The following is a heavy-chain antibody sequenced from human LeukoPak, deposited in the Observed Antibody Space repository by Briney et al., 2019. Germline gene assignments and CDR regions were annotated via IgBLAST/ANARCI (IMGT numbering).Heavy chain of an antibody. CDR3: ATQKPYYYDSSGYFDY. CDR2: IYPGDSDT. D-gene: IGHD3-22*01. V-gene: IGHV5-51*01. CDR1: GYSFTSYW. Sequence: GESLKISCKGSGYSFTSYWIGWVRQMPGKGLEWMGIIYPGDSDTRYSPSFQGQVTISADKSISTDYLQWSSLKASDTAMYYCATQKPYYYDSSGYFDYWGQGTLVTVSS. J-gene: IGHJ4*02.